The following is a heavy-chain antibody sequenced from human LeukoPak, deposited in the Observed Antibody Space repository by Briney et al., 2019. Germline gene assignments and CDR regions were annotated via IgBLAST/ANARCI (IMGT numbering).Heavy chain of an antibody. CDR3: ASAVGYCSSTSCVRYYGMDV. CDR1: GGTFSSYA. Sequence: GASVKVSCKASGGTFSSYAISWVRQAPGQGLEWMGGIIPIFGTANYAQKFQGRVTITADKSTSTAYMELSSLRSEDTAVYHCASAVGYCSSTSCVRYYGMDVWGKGTTVTVSS. J-gene: IGHJ6*04. V-gene: IGHV1-69*06. D-gene: IGHD2-2*01. CDR2: IIPIFGTA.